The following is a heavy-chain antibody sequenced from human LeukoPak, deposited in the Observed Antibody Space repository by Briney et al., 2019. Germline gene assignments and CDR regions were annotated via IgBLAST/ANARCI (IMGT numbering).Heavy chain of an antibody. V-gene: IGHV3-48*01. Sequence: GGSLRLSCAASGFTFSSYSMNWVRQAPGKGLEWVSYISSSSSTIYYADSVKGRFTISRDNSKNTLYLQMNSLRAEDTAVYYCARDKRYDILTGYLDYWGQGTLVTVSS. J-gene: IGHJ4*02. D-gene: IGHD3-9*01. CDR2: ISSSSSTI. CDR3: ARDKRYDILTGYLDY. CDR1: GFTFSSYS.